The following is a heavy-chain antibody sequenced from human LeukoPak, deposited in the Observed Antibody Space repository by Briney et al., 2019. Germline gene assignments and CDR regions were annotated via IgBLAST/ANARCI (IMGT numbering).Heavy chain of an antibody. CDR2: IYNSGST. Sequence: SETLSLTCTVSGGSISRSSYYWGWIRQPPGKGLEWIGSIYNSGSTYYSPSLKSRVTIFVDTPKNQFSLKVSSVTAADTAVYYCARGSSWSGYRIPFDYWGQGTLVTVSS. J-gene: IGHJ4*02. CDR1: GGSISRSSYY. CDR3: ARGSSWSGYRIPFDY. D-gene: IGHD3-3*01. V-gene: IGHV4-39*01.